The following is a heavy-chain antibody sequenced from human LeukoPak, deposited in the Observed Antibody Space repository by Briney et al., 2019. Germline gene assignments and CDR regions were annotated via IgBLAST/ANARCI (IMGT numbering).Heavy chain of an antibody. CDR2: ISSSSSYI. V-gene: IGHV3-21*01. D-gene: IGHD3-22*01. CDR1: GFTFSSYS. CDR3: ARDLMIVVVNAFDI. Sequence: AGGSLRLSCAASGFTFSSYSMNWVRQAPGKGLEWVSSISSSSSYIYYADSVKGRFTISRDNAKNSLYLQMNSLRAEDTAVYYCARDLMIVVVNAFDIWGQGTMVTVSS. J-gene: IGHJ3*02.